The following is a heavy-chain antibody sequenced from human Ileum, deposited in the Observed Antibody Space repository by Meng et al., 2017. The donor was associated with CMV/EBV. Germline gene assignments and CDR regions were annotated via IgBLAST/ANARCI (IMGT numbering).Heavy chain of an antibody. CDR1: GFTFISAW. V-gene: IGHV3-15*05. D-gene: IGHD6-19*01. CDR3: ARALAVTGTGGHY. Sequence: GGSLRLSCAASGFTFISAWMAWVRQAPGKGLDWVGRIKSKIDDETTDYGVPVRGRFIISRDDTKNILYLEMNSLRTEDTAIYYCARALAVTGTGGHYWGQGTLVTVSS. CDR2: IKSKIDDETT. J-gene: IGHJ4*02.